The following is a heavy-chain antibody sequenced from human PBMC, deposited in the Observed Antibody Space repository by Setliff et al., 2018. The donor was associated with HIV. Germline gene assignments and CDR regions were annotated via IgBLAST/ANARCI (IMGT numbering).Heavy chain of an antibody. CDR1: GFTFRRYW. J-gene: IGHJ4*02. D-gene: IGHD6-19*01. Sequence: GGSLRLSCAASGFTFRRYWMNWVRQAPGKGLEWVANIKEDGSEKYYVDSVKGRFTISRDNAKRSLYLRMNSLRAEDTAVYFCARSGSGWYEGGYYFDYWGQGTLVTVSS. CDR3: ARSGSGWYEGGYYFDY. V-gene: IGHV3-7*03. CDR2: IKEDGSEK.